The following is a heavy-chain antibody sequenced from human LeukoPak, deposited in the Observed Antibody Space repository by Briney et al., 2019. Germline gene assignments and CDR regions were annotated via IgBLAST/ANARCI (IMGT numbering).Heavy chain of an antibody. J-gene: IGHJ4*02. CDR3: ARDPSDYFDY. CDR1: GFTFSSYG. V-gene: IGHV3-30*19. Sequence: PGRSLRLSCAASGFTFSSYGMHWVRQAPGKGLEWVAFISYDGSNKYYADSVKGRFTISRDNSKNTLYLQMNSLRAEDTAVYYCARDPSDYFDYWGQGTLVTVSS. CDR2: ISYDGSNK.